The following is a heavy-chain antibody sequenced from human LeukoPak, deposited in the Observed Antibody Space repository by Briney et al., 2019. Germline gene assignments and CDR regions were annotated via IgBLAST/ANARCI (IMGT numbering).Heavy chain of an antibody. CDR3: ARGRRVNTMVRGANY. CDR1: GFTFTGYY. J-gene: IGHJ4*02. D-gene: IGHD3-10*01. Sequence: ASVKVSCKASGFTFTGYYIHWVRRAPGQGLEWMGWINLNSGGTNYAQNFQGRVTMTRDTSISTAYMDLSRLRSDDTAVYYCARGRRVNTMVRGANYWGQGTLVTVSS. V-gene: IGHV1-2*02. CDR2: INLNSGGT.